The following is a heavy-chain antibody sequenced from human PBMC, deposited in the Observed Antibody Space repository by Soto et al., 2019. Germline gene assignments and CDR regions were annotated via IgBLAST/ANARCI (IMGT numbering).Heavy chain of an antibody. CDR2: ISGSGGSR. D-gene: IGHD2-21*01. CDR1: EFADIADP. V-gene: IGHV3-23*01. Sequence: GGCVRLCGASAEFADIADPRIFINQAPGKGLEWVSVISGSGGSRYYADSVKGRFTISRDNSKNTLYLQMTSLRPDDTGVYYCARVNPANNVIRYCGLDVWGQGTWVTVSS. J-gene: IGHJ6*02. CDR3: ARVNPANNVIRYCGLDV.